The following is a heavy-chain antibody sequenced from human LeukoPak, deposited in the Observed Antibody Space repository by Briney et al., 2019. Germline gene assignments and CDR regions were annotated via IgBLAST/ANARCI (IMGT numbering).Heavy chain of an antibody. J-gene: IGHJ4*02. D-gene: IGHD5-24*01. CDR3: TRYYNSLDY. CDR2: INSDASMT. V-gene: IGHV3-74*01. Sequence: PGGSLRLSCAASGFTFSNYWMHWVRPAPGKGLVWVSRINSDASMTNYADSVNGRFTISRDNAKNTLYLQMHSLRADDTAMYYCTRYYNSLDYWGQGTLVTVSS. CDR1: GFTFSNYW.